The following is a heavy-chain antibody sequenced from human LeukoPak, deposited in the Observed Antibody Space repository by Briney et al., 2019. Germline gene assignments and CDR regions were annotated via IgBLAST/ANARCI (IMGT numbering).Heavy chain of an antibody. CDR3: AREESMVRGVSWFDP. J-gene: IGHJ5*02. D-gene: IGHD3-10*01. V-gene: IGHV4-59*11. Sequence: PSGTLSLTCTVSGGSISSHYWSWIRQPPGKGLEWIGYISYSGSTDYNPSLKSRVTISVDTSNNQVSLRLTSVTASDTAVYYCAREESMVRGVSWFDPWGQGTLVTVSP. CDR1: GGSISSHY. CDR2: ISYSGST.